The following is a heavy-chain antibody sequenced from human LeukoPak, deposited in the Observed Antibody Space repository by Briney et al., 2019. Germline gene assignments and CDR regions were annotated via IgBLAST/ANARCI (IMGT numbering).Heavy chain of an antibody. D-gene: IGHD3-16*02. Sequence: ASVKVSCKASGYTFTSFGVTWVRQAPGQGLEWMGWISAYNGDTRYAEKFEARATLTTEASTGTACMELRSLRSDDTAIYFCARGGPDYYYVWGTYRPLDYWGQGTLVTVSS. CDR2: ISAYNGDT. CDR1: GYTFTSFG. V-gene: IGHV1-18*01. J-gene: IGHJ4*02. CDR3: ARGGPDYYYVWGTYRPLDY.